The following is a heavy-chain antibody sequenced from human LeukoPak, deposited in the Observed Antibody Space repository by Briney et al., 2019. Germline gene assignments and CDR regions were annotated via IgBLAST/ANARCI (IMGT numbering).Heavy chain of an antibody. J-gene: IGHJ4*02. CDR3: ARDRRDGYNLYYFDL. CDR2: IDTSGST. V-gene: IGHV4-61*02. Sequence: PSETLSLTCTFSGGSIYSGSYYWSWIRQPPGKGLEWIGRIDTSGSTKYNPSLNSRVTISVDTSKNQFSLKLSSVTAADTAVYYCARDRRDGYNLYYFDLWGQGTLVTVSS. CDR1: GGSIYSGSYY. D-gene: IGHD5-24*01.